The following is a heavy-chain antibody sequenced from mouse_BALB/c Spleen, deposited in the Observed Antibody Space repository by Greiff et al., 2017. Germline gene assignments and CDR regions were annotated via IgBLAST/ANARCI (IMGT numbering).Heavy chain of an antibody. CDR3: ARGEIYFDV. J-gene: IGHJ1*01. CDR2: ISDGGSYT. Sequence: EVKVVESGGGLVKPGGSLKLSCAASGFTFSDYYMYWVRQTPEKRLEWVATISDGGSYTYYPDSVKGRFTISRDNAKNNLYLQMSSLKSEDTAMYYCARGEIYFDVWGAGTTVTVSS. CDR1: GFTFSDYY. V-gene: IGHV5-4*02.